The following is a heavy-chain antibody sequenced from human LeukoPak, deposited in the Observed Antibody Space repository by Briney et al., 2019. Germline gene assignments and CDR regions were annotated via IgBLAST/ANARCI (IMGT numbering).Heavy chain of an antibody. D-gene: IGHD6-6*01. CDR2: IYYSGST. Sequence: SETLSLTCTVSGGSISSYYWSWIRQPPGKGLEWIGYIYYSGSTNYNPSLKSRVTISVDTSKNQFSLKLSSVTAADTAVYYCARVDSSGYFDYWGQGTLATVSS. J-gene: IGHJ4*02. CDR1: GGSISSYY. CDR3: ARVDSSGYFDY. V-gene: IGHV4-59*01.